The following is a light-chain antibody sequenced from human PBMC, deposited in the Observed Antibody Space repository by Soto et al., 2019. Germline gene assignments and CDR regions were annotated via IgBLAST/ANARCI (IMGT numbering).Light chain of an antibody. CDR3: QQYNNWPRT. Sequence: DIQMTQSPSSLSASVGDRVTITCRASKSISSDLNWYQQKPGKAPKVLIYAASTLQSGVPSRFSGSGSGTDFTLTISSLQPEDFAVYYCQQYNNWPRTFGQGTKVDIK. V-gene: IGKV1-39*01. CDR2: AAS. J-gene: IGKJ1*01. CDR1: KSISSD.